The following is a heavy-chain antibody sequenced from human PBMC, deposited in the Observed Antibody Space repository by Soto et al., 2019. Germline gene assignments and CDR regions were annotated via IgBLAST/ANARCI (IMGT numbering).Heavy chain of an antibody. CDR2: ISAHKGNT. Sequence: QVHLVQSGAEVKKPGASVKVSCKGSGYAFTTYGITWVRQAPGQGLEWMGWISAHKGNTNYAQKRQGRVTVTRDTSTSTAYMELRSLRSDDTAVYYCARGRCGDYWGQGALVTVSS. V-gene: IGHV1-18*01. CDR1: GYAFTTYG. CDR3: ARGRCGDY. J-gene: IGHJ4*02.